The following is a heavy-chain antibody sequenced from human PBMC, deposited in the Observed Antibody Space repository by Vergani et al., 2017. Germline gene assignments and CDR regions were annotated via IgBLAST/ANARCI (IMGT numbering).Heavy chain of an antibody. CDR3: ARGNYYDSSGYSNRKFDY. Sequence: QVQLVESGGGVVQPGRSLRLSCAASGFTFSSYAMHWVRQAPGKGLEWVAVISYDGSNKYYADSVKGRSTISRDNSKNTLYLQMNSLRAEDTAVYYCARGNYYDSSGYSNRKFDYWGQGTLVTVSS. CDR2: ISYDGSNK. CDR1: GFTFSSYA. J-gene: IGHJ4*02. V-gene: IGHV3-30-3*01. D-gene: IGHD3-22*01.